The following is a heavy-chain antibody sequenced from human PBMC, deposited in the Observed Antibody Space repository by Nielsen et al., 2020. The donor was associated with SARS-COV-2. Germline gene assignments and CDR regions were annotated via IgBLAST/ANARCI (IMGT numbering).Heavy chain of an antibody. D-gene: IGHD3-10*01. CDR3: AGGSGSYSYYYGMDV. Sequence: GESLKISCAASGFTFSTYVMHWVRQAPGKGLEWVAVISYDGSNKYYADSVKGRFTISRDNSKNTLYLQMNSLRAEDTAVYYCAGGSGSYSYYYGMDVWGQGTTVTVSS. CDR2: ISYDGSNK. CDR1: GFTFSTYV. J-gene: IGHJ6*02. V-gene: IGHV3-30-3*01.